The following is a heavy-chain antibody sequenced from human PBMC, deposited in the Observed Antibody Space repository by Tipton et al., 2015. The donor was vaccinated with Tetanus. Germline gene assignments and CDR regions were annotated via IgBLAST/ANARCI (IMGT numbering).Heavy chain of an antibody. CDR2: IKQDGSEK. D-gene: IGHD3-22*01. CDR3: ASSSRGYYDSSGYYGYFQH. V-gene: IGHV3-7*01. Sequence: SLRLSCEASGFIFSSYAMHWVRQAPGKGLEWVANIKQDGSEKYYADSVKGRFTISRDNAKNSLFLQVNSLRAEDTAVYYCASSSRGYYDSSGYYGYFQHWGQGTLVTVS. J-gene: IGHJ1*01. CDR1: GFIFSSYA.